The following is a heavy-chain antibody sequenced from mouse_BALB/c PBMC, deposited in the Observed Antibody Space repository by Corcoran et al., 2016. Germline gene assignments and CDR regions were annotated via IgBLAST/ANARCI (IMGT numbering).Heavy chain of an antibody. Sequence: QIQLVQSGPELKKPGETVKISCKASGYTFTKYGMNWVKQAPGKGLKWMGWINTYTGEPTYADDFKGRFAFSLDTSASTAYLQINNLKNEDTATYFCASYPSWFAYWGQGTLVTVSA. CDR2: INTYTGEP. V-gene: IGHV9-3-1*01. J-gene: IGHJ3*01. CDR1: GYTFTKYG. CDR3: ASYPSWFAY.